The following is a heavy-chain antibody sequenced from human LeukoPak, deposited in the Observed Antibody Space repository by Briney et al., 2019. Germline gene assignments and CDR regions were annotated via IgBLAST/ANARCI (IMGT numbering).Heavy chain of an antibody. Sequence: QTGGCLRLSCAASGLTFISYGIDWVRQAPGKGLEWVAVISYDGSNTYSADSVRGRFTISRDNSKKTLYLQMNSLRAEHTAVYYCARDLYYYDSSGYYDDVYYYYGMDVWGQGTTVTVS. CDR3: ARDLYYYDSSGYYDDVYYYYGMDV. J-gene: IGHJ6*02. CDR1: GLTFISYG. CDR2: ISYDGSNT. V-gene: IGHV3-30*03. D-gene: IGHD3-22*01.